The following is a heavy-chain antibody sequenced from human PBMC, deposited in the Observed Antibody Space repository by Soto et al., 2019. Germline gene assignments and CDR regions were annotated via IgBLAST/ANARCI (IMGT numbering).Heavy chain of an antibody. Sequence: LRLSCAASGFTFSSYSMNWVRQAPGKGLEWVSSISSSSSYIYYADSVKGRFTISRDNAKNSLYLQMNSLRAEDTAVYYCARDHGWPPDFDYWGQGTLVTVSS. CDR3: ARDHGWPPDFDY. D-gene: IGHD2-15*01. CDR2: ISSSSSYI. V-gene: IGHV3-21*01. CDR1: GFTFSSYS. J-gene: IGHJ4*02.